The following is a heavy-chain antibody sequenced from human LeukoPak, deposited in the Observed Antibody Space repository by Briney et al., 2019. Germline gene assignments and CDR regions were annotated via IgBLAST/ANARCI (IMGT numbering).Heavy chain of an antibody. CDR1: GYTFTRYD. CDR3: ARGRGTVAATPYYYMDV. D-gene: IGHD2-15*01. CDR2: MNPNSGST. J-gene: IGHJ6*03. Sequence: ALVKVSCKASGYTFTRYDINWVRQATGQGLEWMGWMNPNSGSTGYAQKFQGRVTITRNTSISTAYMELSSLRSEDTAVYYCARGRGTVAATPYYYMDVWGKGTTVTVSS. V-gene: IGHV1-8*03.